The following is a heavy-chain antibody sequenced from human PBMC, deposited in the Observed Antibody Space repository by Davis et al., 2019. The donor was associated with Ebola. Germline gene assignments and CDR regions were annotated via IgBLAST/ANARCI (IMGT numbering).Heavy chain of an antibody. CDR2: INHSGST. CDR3: ARAVLRFLEWLPVSAWFDP. D-gene: IGHD3-3*01. J-gene: IGHJ5*02. V-gene: IGHV4-34*01. CDR1: GGSFSGYY. Sequence: SETLSLTCAVYGGSFSGYYWSWIRQPPGKGLEWIGEINHSGSTNYNPSLKSRVTISVDTSKNQFSLKLSSVTAADTAVYYCARAVLRFLEWLPVSAWFDPWGQGTLVTVSS.